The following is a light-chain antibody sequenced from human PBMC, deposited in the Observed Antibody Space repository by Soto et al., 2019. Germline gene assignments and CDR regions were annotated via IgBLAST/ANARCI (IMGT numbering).Light chain of an antibody. V-gene: IGLV1-51*02. CDR3: GSYDGSLGGGV. Sequence: QSVLTQPPSVSAAPGQRVTISCSGSSSNIENNYVSWYQQFPGTAPRVLIYENDKRPSGIPDRFSGSKSGTSATLGITGLQTGDAADYYCGSYDGSLGGGVFGGGTKVTVL. J-gene: IGLJ3*02. CDR2: END. CDR1: SSNIENNY.